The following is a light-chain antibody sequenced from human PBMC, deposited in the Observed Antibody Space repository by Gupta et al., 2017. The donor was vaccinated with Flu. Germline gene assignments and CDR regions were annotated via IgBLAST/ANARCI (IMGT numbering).Light chain of an antibody. CDR1: QSVSTSY. J-gene: IGKJ1*01. Sequence: PGTLSLSPGDRATVSCRPSQSVSTSYLAWYQQKPGQAPRLLIYATSTRATGIPDRFSGSGSGTDFTLTISRLEPEDFAVYYCQQDGTSRTFGQGTKVEIK. V-gene: IGKV3-20*01. CDR3: QQDGTSRT. CDR2: ATS.